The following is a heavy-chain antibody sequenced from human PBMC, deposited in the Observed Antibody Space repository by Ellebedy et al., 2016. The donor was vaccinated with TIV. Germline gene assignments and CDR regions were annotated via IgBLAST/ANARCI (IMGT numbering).Heavy chain of an antibody. CDR2: ISSSGVST. D-gene: IGHD3-22*01. CDR3: AKLDSSGYYYGRFDY. CDR1: GFTFRNFA. V-gene: IGHV3-23*01. Sequence: GGSLRLSCAASGFTFRNFAMTWVRQAPGKGLEWVSSISSSGVSTDYADSVRGRVTISRDNSKNTLYLQMNILRADDSAVYYCAKLDSSGYYYGRFDYWGQGTLVTVSS. J-gene: IGHJ4*02.